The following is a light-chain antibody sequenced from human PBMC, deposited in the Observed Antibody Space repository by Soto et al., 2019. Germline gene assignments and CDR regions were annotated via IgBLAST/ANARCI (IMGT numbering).Light chain of an antibody. Sequence: QSVLTQPASVSGSPGQSITISCTGTSRDVGSYNLVSWYQQHPGKAPKLMIYEVSKRPSGVSNRFSGSKSGNTASLTISGLQAEDEADYYCCSYAGTPRVFGTGTKVTVL. J-gene: IGLJ1*01. CDR2: EVS. V-gene: IGLV2-23*02. CDR3: CSYAGTPRV. CDR1: SRDVGSYNL.